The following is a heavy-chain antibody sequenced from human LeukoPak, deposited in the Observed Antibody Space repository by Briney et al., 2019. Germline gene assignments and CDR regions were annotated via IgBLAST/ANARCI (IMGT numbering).Heavy chain of an antibody. CDR1: GFTFSSYS. CDR2: ISSSSAYI. J-gene: IGHJ3*02. CDR3: AKKMGDAFDI. V-gene: IGHV3-21*01. Sequence: PGGSLRLSCAASGFTFSSYSMNWVRQAPWKGLEWVAFISSSSAYISYADSVKGRFTISRDNAKNSLYLQMNNLRAEDTAVYYCAKKMGDAFDIWGQGTMVTVSS. D-gene: IGHD5-24*01.